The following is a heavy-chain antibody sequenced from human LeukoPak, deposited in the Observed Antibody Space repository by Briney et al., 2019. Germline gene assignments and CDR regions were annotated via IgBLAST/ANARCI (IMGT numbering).Heavy chain of an antibody. CDR2: IIPIFGTA. CDR1: GGTFSSYA. V-gene: IGHV1-69*05. CDR3: ARHYGSGSYFWFDP. Sequence: SVKVSCKASGGTFSSYAISWVRQAPGQGLEWMGRIIPIFGTANYAQKFQGRVTITTDESTSTAYMELSSLRSEGTAVYYCARHYGSGSYFWFDPWGQGTLVTVSS. D-gene: IGHD3-10*01. J-gene: IGHJ5*02.